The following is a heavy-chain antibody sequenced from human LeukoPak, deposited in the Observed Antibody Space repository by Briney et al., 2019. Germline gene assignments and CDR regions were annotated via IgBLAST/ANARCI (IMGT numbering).Heavy chain of an antibody. D-gene: IGHD1-14*01. CDR2: ISYDGSNK. CDR3: AKDRSLTRFDY. V-gene: IGHV3-30-3*01. J-gene: IGHJ4*02. Sequence: GGSLRLSCAASGFTFSSYAMHWVRQAPGKGLEWVAVISYDGSNKYYADSVKGRFTISGDNSKNTLYLQMNSLRAEDTAVYYCAKDRSLTRFDYWGQGILVTVSS. CDR1: GFTFSSYA.